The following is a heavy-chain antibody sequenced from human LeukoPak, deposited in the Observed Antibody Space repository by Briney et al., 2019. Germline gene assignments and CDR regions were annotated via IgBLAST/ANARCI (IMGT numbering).Heavy chain of an antibody. CDR3: AKGRRPISSAWYHWNDYYYYYMDV. CDR1: GYTFTSYD. V-gene: IGHV1-8*01. CDR2: MNPNSGNT. Sequence: ASVKVSCKASGYTFTSYDINWVRQATGQGLEWMGWMNPNSGNTGYAQKFQGRVTMTRNTSISTAYMELSSLRSEDTAVYYCAKGRRPISSAWYHWNDYYYYYMDVWGKGTTVTVSS. D-gene: IGHD6-19*01. J-gene: IGHJ6*03.